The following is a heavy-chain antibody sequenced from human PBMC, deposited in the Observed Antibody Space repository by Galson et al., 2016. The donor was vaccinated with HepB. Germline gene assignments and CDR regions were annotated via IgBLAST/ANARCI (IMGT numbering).Heavy chain of an antibody. CDR2: ISSTSSYI. CDR3: ARDGVGKWQLDF. Sequence: SLRLSCAASGFTFRSYSMNWVRQAPGKGLEWVSSISSTSSYIYYADSAKGRFTISRDNAKNSLYLQMNSLRAEDTSVYYCARDGVGKWQLDFWGQGTLVTVSS. V-gene: IGHV3-21*01. D-gene: IGHD3-10*01. J-gene: IGHJ4*02. CDR1: GFTFRSYS.